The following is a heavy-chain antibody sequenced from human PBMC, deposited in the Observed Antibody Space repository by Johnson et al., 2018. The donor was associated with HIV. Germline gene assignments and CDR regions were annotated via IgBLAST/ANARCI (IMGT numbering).Heavy chain of an antibody. Sequence: VQLVESGGGVVRPGGSLKLSCVGSGFTFEDHGMSWVRQAPGKGLEWVSVISGSGGSTYYADSVKGRFTISRDNSKNTLYLQMNRRRAEDTAVYYCAKGYSSSTDAFDIWGQGTMVTVSS. CDR2: ISGSGGST. CDR3: AKGYSSSTDAFDI. CDR1: GFTFEDHG. D-gene: IGHD6-13*01. V-gene: IGHV3-23*04. J-gene: IGHJ3*02.